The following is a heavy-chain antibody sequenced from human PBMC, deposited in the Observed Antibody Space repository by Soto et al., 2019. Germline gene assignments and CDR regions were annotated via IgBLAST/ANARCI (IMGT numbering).Heavy chain of an antibody. V-gene: IGHV4-31*03. D-gene: IGHD3-9*01. CDR3: ARATARTRYFDWLLYIFDY. CDR2: IYYSGST. CDR1: VGSISSGSYY. J-gene: IGHJ4*02. Sequence: SETLSLTCTVSVGSISSGSYYWSWIRQHPGKGLEWIGHIYYSGSTYYNPSLKSRVTISVDTSKNQFSLKLSSVTAADTAVYYCARATARTRYFDWLLYIFDYWGQGTLVTVSS.